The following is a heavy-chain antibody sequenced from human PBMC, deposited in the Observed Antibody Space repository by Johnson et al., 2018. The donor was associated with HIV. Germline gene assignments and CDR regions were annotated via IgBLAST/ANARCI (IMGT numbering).Heavy chain of an antibody. CDR3: AKVMTASSVNSFGGVIDASDI. V-gene: IGHV3-30*18. D-gene: IGHD3-16*01. CDR2: ISYDETYK. Sequence: QVQLVESGGGLVQPGGSLRLSCAASAVSGFSVSSNYINWVRQAPGKGLEWVAIISYDETYKDYADSVKGRFTISRDNSKNTLHLQMNSLRAADTAVYYCAKVMTASSVNSFGGVIDASDIWGQGTMVTVS. CDR1: AVSGFSVSSNY. J-gene: IGHJ3*02.